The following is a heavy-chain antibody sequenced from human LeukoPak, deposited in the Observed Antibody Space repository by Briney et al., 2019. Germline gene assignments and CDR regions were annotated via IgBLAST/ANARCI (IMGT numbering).Heavy chain of an antibody. J-gene: IGHJ5*02. CDR2: IYSSGAT. V-gene: IGHV4-39*01. Sequence: SETLSLTCSVSGGSINSRNYYWGWIRQPPGKGLEWIASIYSSGATYYNPSLKSRVIISVDTSKNQISLKLSSVTASDTAVYYCARHSMRYNWFDPWGQGTLVTVSS. CDR1: GGSINSRNYY. D-gene: IGHD2/OR15-2a*01. CDR3: ARHSMRYNWFDP.